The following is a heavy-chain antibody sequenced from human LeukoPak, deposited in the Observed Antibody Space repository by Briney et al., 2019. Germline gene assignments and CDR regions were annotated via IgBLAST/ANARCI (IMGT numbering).Heavy chain of an antibody. V-gene: IGHV3-74*01. CDR1: GFPFSSYW. J-gene: IGHJ4*02. Sequence: QPGGSLRLSCAASGFPFSSYWMHWVRQVPGKGLEWVSRINGDGSSTSYADSVKGRFTISRDNAKNTLYLQMNGLRAEDTAVYYCARDGDSSGYYVNFDYWGQGTLVTVSS. D-gene: IGHD3-22*01. CDR2: INGDGSST. CDR3: ARDGDSSGYYVNFDY.